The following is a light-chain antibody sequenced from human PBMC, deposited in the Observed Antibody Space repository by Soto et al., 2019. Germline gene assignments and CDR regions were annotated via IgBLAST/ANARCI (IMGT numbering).Light chain of an antibody. CDR1: QRVTNSY. Sequence: EIVLSQSPDTPSLSPGERATLSCRASQRVTNSYLAWYQQKPGQAPRLLIFGASSRATGIPDRFSGSGSGTDFTLTISSLEPEDFALYFCHQYGTSPRTFGPGTKVEF. CDR3: HQYGTSPRT. J-gene: IGKJ1*01. CDR2: GAS. V-gene: IGKV3-20*01.